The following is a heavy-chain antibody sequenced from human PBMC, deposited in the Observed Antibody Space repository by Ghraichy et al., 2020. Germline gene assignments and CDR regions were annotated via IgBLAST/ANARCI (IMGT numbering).Heavy chain of an antibody. CDR1: GGSISSYY. J-gene: IGHJ4*02. CDR3: ARDYYDSSGYYYHSHY. V-gene: IGHV4-4*07. D-gene: IGHD3-22*01. CDR2: IYTSGST. Sequence: SQTLSLTCTVSGGSISSYYWSWTRQPAGKGLEWIGRIYTSGSTNYNPSLKSRVTMSVDTSKNQFSLKLSSVTAADTAVYYCARDYYDSSGYYYHSHYWGQGTLVTVSS.